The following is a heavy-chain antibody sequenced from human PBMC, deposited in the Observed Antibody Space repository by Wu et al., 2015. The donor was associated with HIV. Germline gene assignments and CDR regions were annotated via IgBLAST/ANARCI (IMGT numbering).Heavy chain of an antibody. D-gene: IGHD3-22*01. V-gene: IGHV1-69*01. Sequence: QVHLVQFGGEVKKPGSSVKVTCKASGDGFTSYAVSWVRQAPGQGLEWMGGIIPIFGTANYAQKFQGRVTITADESTSTAYMELSSLRSEDTAVYYCARGKAYDSSGYSGWSEYFQHWGQGTLVTVSS. CDR3: ARGKAYDSSGYSGWSEYFQH. CDR2: IIPIFGTA. CDR1: GDGFTSYA. J-gene: IGHJ1*01.